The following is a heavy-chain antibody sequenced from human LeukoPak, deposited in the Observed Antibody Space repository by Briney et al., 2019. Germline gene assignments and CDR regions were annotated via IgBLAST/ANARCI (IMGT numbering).Heavy chain of an antibody. CDR1: GFTFSSYG. CDR2: MSYDGGNK. J-gene: IGHJ1*01. D-gene: IGHD6-13*01. CDR3: AKWDSTWHFQH. Sequence: PGRSLRLSCAASGFTFSSYGMHWVRQAPGKGLEWVAVMSYDGGNKYYADSVKGRFTISRDNSKNTLYLQMSSLRAEDTAVYYCAKWDSTWHFQHWGQGTLVTVSS. V-gene: IGHV3-30*18.